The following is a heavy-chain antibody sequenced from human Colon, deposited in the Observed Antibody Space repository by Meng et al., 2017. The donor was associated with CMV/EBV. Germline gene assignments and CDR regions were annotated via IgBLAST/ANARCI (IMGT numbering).Heavy chain of an antibody. D-gene: IGHD5-12*01. CDR3: AKDIVAATGRGYDH. Sequence: SGFIFSIFGMSCVRQVPRKGLELVSGIRGSGGKTYYADSVQGRFTISRDDSENTLFLQMNSLRAEDTAVYYCAKDIVAATGRGYDHWGQGTLVTVSS. CDR1: GFIFSIFG. CDR2: IRGSGGKT. J-gene: IGHJ4*02. V-gene: IGHV3-23*01.